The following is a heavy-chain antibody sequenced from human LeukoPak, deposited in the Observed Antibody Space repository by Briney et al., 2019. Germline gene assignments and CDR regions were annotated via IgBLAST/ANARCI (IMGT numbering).Heavy chain of an antibody. V-gene: IGHV1-46*01. CDR1: GYIFTNYY. CDR3: AREEHGGLYDY. J-gene: IGHJ4*02. CDR2: ISPNSGGT. D-gene: IGHD4-23*01. Sequence: ASVTVSCTASGYIFTNYYIQWVRQAPGQGLEWMGMISPNSGGTTYAQRFHGRFTVTRDTSTSSVYMELSSLTSEDTAVYCCAREEHGGLYDYWGQGTLVTASS.